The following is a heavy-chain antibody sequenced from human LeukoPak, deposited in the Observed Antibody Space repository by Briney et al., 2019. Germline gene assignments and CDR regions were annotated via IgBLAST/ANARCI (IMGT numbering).Heavy chain of an antibody. Sequence: PSETLSLTCTVSGGSISSRSFYWGWIRQPPGKGLEWIGEINHSGSTNYNPSLKSRVTVSVDTSKNQFSLKLSSVTAADTAVYYCARGGLIATGLFDYWGQGTLVTVSS. CDR2: INHSGST. CDR1: GGSISSRSFY. V-gene: IGHV4-39*07. D-gene: IGHD2-15*01. J-gene: IGHJ4*02. CDR3: ARGGLIATGLFDY.